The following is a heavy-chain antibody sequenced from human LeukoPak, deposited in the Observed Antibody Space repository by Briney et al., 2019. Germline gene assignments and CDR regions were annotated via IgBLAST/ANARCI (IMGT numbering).Heavy chain of an antibody. D-gene: IGHD5-12*01. J-gene: IGHJ4*02. CDR1: GFSFSSYA. CDR3: ARCGGYVY. Sequence: GGSLRLSCAASGFSFSSYAMHWVRQAPGKGLEWVAVISSDGSNQNYADSVRGRFTISRDNAKNSLYLQMNSLRAEDTAVYYCARCGGYVYWGQGTLVTVSS. CDR2: ISSDGSNQ. V-gene: IGHV3-30*04.